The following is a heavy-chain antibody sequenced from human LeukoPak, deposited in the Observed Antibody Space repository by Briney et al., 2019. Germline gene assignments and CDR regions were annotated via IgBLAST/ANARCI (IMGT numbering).Heavy chain of an antibody. CDR2: ISPSGGST. Sequence: GASVKVSCKASGYTFTSYGISWVRQAPGQGPEWMGVISPSGGSTTYAQKFQGRVTLTRDMSTSTDYLELSSLRSEDTAVYYCARVSGPAALIRFDPWGQGTLVTVSS. J-gene: IGHJ5*02. D-gene: IGHD2-2*01. V-gene: IGHV1-46*01. CDR3: ARVSGPAALIRFDP. CDR1: GYTFTSYG.